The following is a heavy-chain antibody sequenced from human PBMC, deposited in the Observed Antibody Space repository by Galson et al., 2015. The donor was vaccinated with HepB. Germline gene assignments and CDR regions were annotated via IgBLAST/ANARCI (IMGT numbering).Heavy chain of an antibody. D-gene: IGHD4-17*01. CDR3: ARETTVTTFDY. V-gene: IGHV3-21*01. CDR1: GFTFSSYS. J-gene: IGHJ4*02. Sequence: SLRLSCAASGFTFSSYSMNWVRQAPGKGLEWVSSISSSSSSYMYYADSVKGRFTISRDNAKNSPYLQMNSLRAEDTAVYYCARETTVTTFDYWGQGTLVTVSS. CDR2: ISSSSSSYM.